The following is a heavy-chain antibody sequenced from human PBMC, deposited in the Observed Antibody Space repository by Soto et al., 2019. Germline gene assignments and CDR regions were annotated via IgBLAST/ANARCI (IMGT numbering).Heavy chain of an antibody. CDR2: MSYDGRKE. CDR1: GFTFSTYG. J-gene: IGHJ4*02. V-gene: IGHV3-30*18. D-gene: IGHD3-10*01. CDR3: VKDPTAGGTGTYYSY. Sequence: QVQLVESGGGVVQPGRSVRLSCAGSGFTFSTYGMHWVRQAPGKGLEWVAVMSYDGRKEYYVDSVKGRFTISRENSKNTLYLQMNSLREEDTAVYYCVKDPTAGGTGTYYSYWGQGTLVTVSS.